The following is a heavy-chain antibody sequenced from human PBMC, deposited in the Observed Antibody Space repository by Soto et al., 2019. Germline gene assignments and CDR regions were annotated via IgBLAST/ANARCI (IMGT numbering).Heavy chain of an antibody. D-gene: IGHD3-16*01. V-gene: IGHV3-7*01. CDR2: IKDDGSEI. CDR1: GFNVMRYW. J-gene: IGHJ4*02. CDR3: ERDIGFDYVN. Sequence: GGALRLSCAVSGFNVMRYWMSWVRQAPGKGLEWVASIKDDGSEIYYLQSVRGRFSISRDSAGNALHLTMNYLSAEDTGVYFCERDIGFDYVNWGQGTLVTVSS.